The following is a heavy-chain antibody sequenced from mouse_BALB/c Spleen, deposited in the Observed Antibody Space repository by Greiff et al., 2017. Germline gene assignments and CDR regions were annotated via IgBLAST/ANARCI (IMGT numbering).Heavy chain of an antibody. CDR2: IDPANGNT. V-gene: IGHV14-3*02. J-gene: IGHJ3*01. CDR1: GFNIKDTY. CDR3: ARSRLGRLGWFAY. D-gene: IGHD4-1*01. Sequence: EVKLMESGAELVEPGASVKLSCTASGFNIKDTYMHWVKQRPEQGLEWIGRIDPANGNTKYDPKFQGKATITADTSSNTAYLQLSSLTSEDTAVYYCARSRLGRLGWFAYWGQGTLVTVSA.